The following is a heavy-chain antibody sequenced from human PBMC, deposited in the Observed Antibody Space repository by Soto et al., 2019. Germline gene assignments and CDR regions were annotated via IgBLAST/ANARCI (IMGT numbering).Heavy chain of an antibody. D-gene: IGHD1-20*01. V-gene: IGHV4-39*01. CDR3: ARLDNWSLTFDY. J-gene: IGHJ4*02. Sequence: PSETLSLTCTVSGGSISSSSYYWGWIRQPPGKGLEWIGSIYYSGSTYYNPSLKSRVTISVDTSKNQFSLKLSSVTAADTAVYYCARLDNWSLTFDYWGQGTLVTVSS. CDR2: IYYSGST. CDR1: GGSISSSSYY.